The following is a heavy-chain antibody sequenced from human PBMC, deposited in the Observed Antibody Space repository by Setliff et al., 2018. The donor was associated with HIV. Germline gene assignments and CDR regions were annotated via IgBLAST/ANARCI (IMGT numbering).Heavy chain of an antibody. Sequence: SETLSLTCTVSGASIDSGDHYWTWIRQPPGKGPEWIGYIYYSGTTYYNSSLKSRVTISLHTSKNQFSLKLSSVTAADAAMYYCAKSYGSGWSADTFDIWGQGTVVTVSS. J-gene: IGHJ3*02. CDR3: AKSYGSGWSADTFDI. D-gene: IGHD6-19*01. CDR1: GASIDSGDHY. V-gene: IGHV4-30-4*01. CDR2: IYYSGTT.